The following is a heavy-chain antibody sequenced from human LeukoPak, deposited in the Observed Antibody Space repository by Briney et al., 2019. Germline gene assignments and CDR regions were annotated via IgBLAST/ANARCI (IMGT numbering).Heavy chain of an antibody. CDR3: AKVGDGDYPSYDY. CDR1: GFTFSSYA. Sequence: GGSLRLSCAASGFTFSSYAMSWVRQAPGKGLEWVSAISGSGGSTYYADSVKGRFTISRDNSKNALYLQMNSLRAEDTAVCYCAKVGDGDYPSYDYWGQGTLVTVSS. CDR2: ISGSGGST. D-gene: IGHD4-17*01. J-gene: IGHJ4*02. V-gene: IGHV3-23*01.